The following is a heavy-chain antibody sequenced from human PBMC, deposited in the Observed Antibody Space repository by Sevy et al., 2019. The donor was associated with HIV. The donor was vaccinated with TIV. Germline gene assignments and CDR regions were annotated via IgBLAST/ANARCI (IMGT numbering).Heavy chain of an antibody. Sequence: GESLKISCAASGFTFDDYGLSWVRQAPGKGLEWVSGINWDGGSTGYADSVKGRFTISRDNAKNSLFLQMNSLRDEDTAVYYCASRGYCGGGSCYSGPNDYWGQGTLVTVSS. J-gene: IGHJ4*02. V-gene: IGHV3-20*04. D-gene: IGHD2-15*01. CDR1: GFTFDDYG. CDR2: INWDGGST. CDR3: ASRGYCGGGSCYSGPNDY.